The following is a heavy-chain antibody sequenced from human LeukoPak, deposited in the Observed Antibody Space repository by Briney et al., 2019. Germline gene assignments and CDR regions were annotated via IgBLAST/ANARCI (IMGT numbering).Heavy chain of an antibody. D-gene: IGHD3-22*01. Sequence: GGSLTVSCAASGFTLSSYWKTWLRQAPGKGLEWLANIKQDGSQKFYLDSVRRRFTISRDNAKESLFLQMNSLRAEDTAVYYCARHYDSTAYSLDYWGQGTLVTVSS. J-gene: IGHJ4*02. CDR2: IKQDGSQK. CDR1: GFTLSSYW. CDR3: ARHYDSTAYSLDY. V-gene: IGHV3-7*01.